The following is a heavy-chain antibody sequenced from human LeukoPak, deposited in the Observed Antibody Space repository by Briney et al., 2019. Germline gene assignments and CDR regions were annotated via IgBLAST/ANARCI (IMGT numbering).Heavy chain of an antibody. Sequence: VASVKVSCKASGYTFTGYYMHWVRQAPGQGLEWMGWINPNSGGTNYAQKFQGRVAMTRDTSISTAYMELSSLRSDDTAVYYCARGRGIAVAYYYYYMDVWGKGTTVTVSS. CDR3: ARGRGIAVAYYYYYMDV. V-gene: IGHV1-2*02. CDR2: INPNSGGT. D-gene: IGHD6-19*01. CDR1: GYTFTGYY. J-gene: IGHJ6*03.